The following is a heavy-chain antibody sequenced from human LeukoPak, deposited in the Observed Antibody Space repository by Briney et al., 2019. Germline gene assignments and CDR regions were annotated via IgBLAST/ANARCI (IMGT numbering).Heavy chain of an antibody. J-gene: IGHJ4*02. CDR1: GFTFDDYA. D-gene: IGHD3-10*01. CDR2: ISWNSSSI. Sequence: GGSLRLSCAASGFTFDDYAMHWVRQAPGKGLEWVSGISWNSSSIGYADSVKGRFTISRDNAKNSLYLQMNSLRAEDTALYHCAKGKTIRGGVITYWGQGTLVTVSS. CDR3: AKGKTIRGGVITY. V-gene: IGHV3-9*01.